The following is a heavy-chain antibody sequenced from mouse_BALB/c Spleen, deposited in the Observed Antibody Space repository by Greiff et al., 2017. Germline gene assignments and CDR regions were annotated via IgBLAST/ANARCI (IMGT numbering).Heavy chain of an antibody. D-gene: IGHD3-1*01. CDR2: INPSNGRT. CDR1: GYTFTSYW. V-gene: IGHV1S81*02. Sequence: VQLQESGAELVKPGASVKLSCKASGYTFTSYWMHWVKQRPGQGLEWIGEINPSNGRTNYNEKFKSKATLTVDKSSSTAYMQLSSLTSEDSAVYYCARSGYLYAMDYWGQGTSVTVSS. CDR3: ARSGYLYAMDY. J-gene: IGHJ4*01.